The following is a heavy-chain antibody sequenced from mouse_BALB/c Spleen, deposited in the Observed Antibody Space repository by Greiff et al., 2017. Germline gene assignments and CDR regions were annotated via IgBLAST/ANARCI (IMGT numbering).Heavy chain of an antibody. D-gene: IGHD1-1*01. Sequence: VQLQQSGAELVRPGTSVKVSCKASGYAFTNYLMDWVKQRPGQGLEWIGVINPGSGGTNYNEKFKGKATLTADKSSSTAYMQLSSLTSDDSAVYFGARAPGSRPMYFDVWGAGTTVTVSS. CDR1: GYAFTNYL. V-gene: IGHV1-54*01. CDR2: INPGSGGT. CDR3: ARAPGSRPMYFDV. J-gene: IGHJ1*01.